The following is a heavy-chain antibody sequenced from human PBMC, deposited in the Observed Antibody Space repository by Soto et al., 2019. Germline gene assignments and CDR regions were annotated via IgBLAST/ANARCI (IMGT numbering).Heavy chain of an antibody. CDR3: ARKLGVGNSNFAFDV. D-gene: IGHD4-4*01. V-gene: IGHV4-31*03. CDR2: IYYSGST. Sequence: PSETLSLTCTVSGDSIRSGDYFWSRVRQQPGKGMEWIGYIYYSGSTYDNPSLKSRLTISVDTSKNQFSLKLRSVTAADTAVYFCARKLGVGNSNFAFDVWGQGTIVTVSS. J-gene: IGHJ3*01. CDR1: GDSIRSGDYF.